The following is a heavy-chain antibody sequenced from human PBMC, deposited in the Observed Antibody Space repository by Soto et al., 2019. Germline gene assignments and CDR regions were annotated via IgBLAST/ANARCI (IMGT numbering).Heavy chain of an antibody. Sequence: GGSLRLSCAASGFTFSSYSMNWVRQAPGKGLEWVSYISSSSSTIYYADSVKGRFTISRDNAKNSLYLQMNSLRAEDTAVYYCARDLPSGGTVTMGPGGNYWGQGTLVTVSS. CDR2: ISSSSSTI. CDR1: GFTFSSYS. J-gene: IGHJ4*02. V-gene: IGHV3-48*01. D-gene: IGHD4-4*01. CDR3: ARDLPSGGTVTMGPGGNY.